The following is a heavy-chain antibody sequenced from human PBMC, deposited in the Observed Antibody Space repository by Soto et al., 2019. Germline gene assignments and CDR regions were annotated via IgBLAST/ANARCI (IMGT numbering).Heavy chain of an antibody. D-gene: IGHD3-3*01. J-gene: IGHJ4*02. CDR1: GFIVSSNQ. CDR2: IYSGHTT. Sequence: GGSLRLSCVASGFIVSSNQMSWVRQAPGKGLEWVSVIYSGHTTYYADSVEGRFTISRDDSKNTLYLQVNSLRVEDTAVYYCVRGPSDHKLRLVEWPYGDYWGQGALVTVSS. V-gene: IGHV3-53*01. CDR3: VRGPSDHKLRLVEWPYGDY.